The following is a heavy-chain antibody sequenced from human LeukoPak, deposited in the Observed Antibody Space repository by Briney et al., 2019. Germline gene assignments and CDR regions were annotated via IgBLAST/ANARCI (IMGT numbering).Heavy chain of an antibody. Sequence: PGGSLRLSCAASGFTFSDYAMSWIRQAPGQGLEWVSYISRSGDTIDYADSVKGRFSISSDNAKNSLYLQMNSLRAEDTAVYYCAGYHWNSGVVYWGQGTLVTVSS. CDR2: ISRSGDTI. CDR3: AGYHWNSGVVY. V-gene: IGHV3-11*01. D-gene: IGHD1-7*01. J-gene: IGHJ4*02. CDR1: GFTFSDYA.